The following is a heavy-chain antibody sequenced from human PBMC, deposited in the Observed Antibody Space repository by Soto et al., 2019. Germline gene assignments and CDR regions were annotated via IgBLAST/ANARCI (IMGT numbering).Heavy chain of an antibody. V-gene: IGHV5-51*01. CDR2: IYPGDSDT. J-gene: IGHJ6*02. D-gene: IGHD3-3*01. CDR3: ARRATIFGVVNILGMDV. CDR1: GYNFTSYW. Sequence: PGESLKISCKGSGYNFTSYWIGWVRQMPGKGLEWIGIIYPGDSDTRYSPSFQGQVTFSADKSITTAYLQWSSLKASDTAMYYCARRATIFGVVNILGMDVWGQGTTVTVSS.